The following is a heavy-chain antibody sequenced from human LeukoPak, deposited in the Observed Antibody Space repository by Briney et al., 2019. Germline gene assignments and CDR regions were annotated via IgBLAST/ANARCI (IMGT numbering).Heavy chain of an antibody. J-gene: IGHJ4*02. Sequence: ETLSLTCTVSGGSISSYYWSWIRQPPGKGLQWVSGISRSGATTGYADSVKGRFTISRDNAKNFVYLQMDRLRAEDTALYYCARIDPVGRTWGQGTLVIVSA. CDR1: GGSISSYY. D-gene: IGHD1-26*01. CDR3: ARIDPVGRT. CDR2: ISRSGATT. V-gene: IGHV3-20*04.